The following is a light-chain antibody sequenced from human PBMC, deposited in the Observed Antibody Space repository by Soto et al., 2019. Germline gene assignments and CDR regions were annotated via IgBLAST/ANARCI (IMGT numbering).Light chain of an antibody. Sequence: SQLHKSPSSLSASLGDSVTITCRASQGVRYNVAWYQQNTGNAPKLLIYSASTLQRGVPSRFIGSKSGTDLTLTISSLQPEDFATYYCQQLFTVGQGTRLEI. V-gene: IGKV1-9*01. CDR1: QGVRYN. CDR2: SAS. J-gene: IGKJ5*01. CDR3: QQLFT.